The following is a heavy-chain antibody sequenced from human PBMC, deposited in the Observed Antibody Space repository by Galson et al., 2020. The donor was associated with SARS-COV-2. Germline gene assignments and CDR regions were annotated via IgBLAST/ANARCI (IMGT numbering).Heavy chain of an antibody. CDR1: GFSLSTNGVG. Sequence: SGPTLVKPTQTLTLTCTVSGFSLSTNGVGVGWIRQPPGKALAWLAVIYWDADKRYSPSLKNRLTITKDTSKNQVVLTMTNMDPVDTATYYCAHSMVRGVIEFYYGMDVWGQGTTVTVSS. D-gene: IGHD3-10*01. J-gene: IGHJ6*02. V-gene: IGHV2-5*02. CDR2: IYWDADK. CDR3: AHSMVRGVIEFYYGMDV.